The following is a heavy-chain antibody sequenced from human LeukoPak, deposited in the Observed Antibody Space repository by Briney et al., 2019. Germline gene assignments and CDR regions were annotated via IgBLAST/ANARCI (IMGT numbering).Heavy chain of an antibody. CDR3: AKEPAAGTTFDY. V-gene: IGHV3-7*03. D-gene: IGHD6-13*01. J-gene: IGHJ4*02. CDR2: IKQDRSEK. CDR1: GFTFSSYW. Sequence: GGSLRLSCAASGFTFSSYWMSWVRQAPGKGLQWVANIKQDRSEKYYVDSVKGRFTISRDNSKNTLYLQMNSLRAEDTAVYYCAKEPAAGTTFDYWGQGALVTVSS.